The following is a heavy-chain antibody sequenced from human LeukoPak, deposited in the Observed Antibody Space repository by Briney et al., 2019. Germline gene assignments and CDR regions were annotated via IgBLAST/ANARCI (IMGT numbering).Heavy chain of an antibody. Sequence: PSGTLSLTCAVSGGSISSSNWWSWVRQPPGKGLEWIGEIYHSGSTNYNPSLKSRVTMSVDTSQNQFSLKLSSVTAADTAVYYCARGGYYYGSGSSYNWFDPWGQGTLVTVSS. CDR3: ARGGYYYGSGSSYNWFDP. V-gene: IGHV4-4*02. CDR1: GGSISSSNW. D-gene: IGHD3-10*01. CDR2: IYHSGST. J-gene: IGHJ5*02.